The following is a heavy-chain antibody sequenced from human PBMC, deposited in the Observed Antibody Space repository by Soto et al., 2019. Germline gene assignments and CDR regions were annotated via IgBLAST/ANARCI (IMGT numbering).Heavy chain of an antibody. D-gene: IGHD3-10*01. V-gene: IGHV4-30-4*01. J-gene: IGHJ5*02. CDR2: IYHSGDA. Sequence: SETLSLTCTVSGGSVISSEYYWSWIRQPPGRGLEWIAYIYHSGDAYYNPSLQSRLTLSIDTSKNQFSLTLNAVTAADTVVYYCARCYGSGKNWFDPWGQGTLVTVSS. CDR3: ARCYGSGKNWFDP. CDR1: GGSVISSEYY.